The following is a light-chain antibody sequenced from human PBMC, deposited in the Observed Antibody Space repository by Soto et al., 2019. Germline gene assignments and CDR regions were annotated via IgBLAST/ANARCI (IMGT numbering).Light chain of an antibody. CDR3: CSYAGSSPYV. CDR1: SSDVGSYNL. CDR2: EGS. Sequence: QSVVTQPASVCGSTGQSITISCTGTSSDVGSYNLVSWYQQHPGKAPKLMIYEGSKRHSGVSNRFSGSKSGNTASLTISGLQAEDEADYYCCSYAGSSPYVFGTGTKVTVL. J-gene: IGLJ1*01. V-gene: IGLV2-23*01.